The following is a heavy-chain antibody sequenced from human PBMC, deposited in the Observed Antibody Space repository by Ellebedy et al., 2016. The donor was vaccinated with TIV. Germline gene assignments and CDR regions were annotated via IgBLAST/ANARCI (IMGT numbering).Heavy chain of an antibody. CDR1: GFTFSLFA. J-gene: IGHJ4*02. CDR3: VKGSSSGFNYDRVGFDN. Sequence: GGSLRLSCAASGFTFSLFAMHWVRQAPGKGLEWLSVISGDGSSTYFTDSVKGRLTITRDNSKNTLYLQMNRLTTEDTAVYYCVKGSSSGFNYDRVGFDNWGQGTLVTVSS. CDR2: ISGDGSST. V-gene: IGHV3-23*01. D-gene: IGHD3-22*01.